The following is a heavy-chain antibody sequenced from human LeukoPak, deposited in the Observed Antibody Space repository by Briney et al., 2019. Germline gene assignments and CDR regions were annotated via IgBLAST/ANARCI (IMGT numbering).Heavy chain of an antibody. Sequence: GASVKVSCKASGGTFSSYAISWVRQAPGQGLEWMGGIIPIFGTANYAQKFKGRVTITADKSPSTAYMELSSLTSEDTAVYFCARDLVCTMNCKDSWGQGTLVTVS. V-gene: IGHV1-69*06. CDR1: GGTFSSYA. CDR2: IIPIFGTA. J-gene: IGHJ4*02. D-gene: IGHD2-2*01. CDR3: ARDLVCTMNCKDS.